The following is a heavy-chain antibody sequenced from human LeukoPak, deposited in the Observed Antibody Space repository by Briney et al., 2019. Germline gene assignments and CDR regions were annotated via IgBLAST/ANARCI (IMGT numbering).Heavy chain of an antibody. CDR3: ARAQTYYYDRLSPGSYLDY. D-gene: IGHD3-22*01. CDR1: GGTFSSYA. Sequence: SVKVSCKASGGTFSSYAISWVRQAPGQGLEWMGRIIPILGIANYAQKFQGRVTITADKSTSTAYMELSSLRSEDTAVYYCARAQTYYYDRLSPGSYLDYWDQGTLVTVSS. V-gene: IGHV1-69*04. CDR2: IIPILGIA. J-gene: IGHJ4*02.